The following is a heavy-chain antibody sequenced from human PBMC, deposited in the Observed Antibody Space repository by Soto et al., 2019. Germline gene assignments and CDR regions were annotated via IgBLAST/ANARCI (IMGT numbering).Heavy chain of an antibody. CDR3: ARDPYYDSSGYIRDAFDI. CDR1: GYTFTSYG. D-gene: IGHD3-22*01. J-gene: IGHJ3*02. Sequence: QVQLVQSGAEVKKPGASVKVSCKASGYTFTSYGISWVRQAPGQGLEWMGWISAYNGNTNYAQKLQGRVTMTTDTSTSTAYMELRSLRSDDTAVYYCARDPYYDSSGYIRDAFDIWGQGTTVTVSS. CDR2: ISAYNGNT. V-gene: IGHV1-18*01.